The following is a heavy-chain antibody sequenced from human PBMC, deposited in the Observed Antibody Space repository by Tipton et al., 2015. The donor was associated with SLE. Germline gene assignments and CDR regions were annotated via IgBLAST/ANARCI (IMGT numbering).Heavy chain of an antibody. CDR1: GFTFSSYS. CDR3: ARGAGYSSTPRGWFDP. V-gene: IGHV3-21*01. D-gene: IGHD6-13*01. J-gene: IGHJ5*02. Sequence: SLRLSCAASGFTFSSYSMNWVRQAPGKGLEWVSSISSSSSYIYYADSVKGRFTISRDNAKNSLYLQMNSLRAEDTAVYYCARGAGYSSTPRGWFDPWGQGTLVTGSS. CDR2: ISSSSSYI.